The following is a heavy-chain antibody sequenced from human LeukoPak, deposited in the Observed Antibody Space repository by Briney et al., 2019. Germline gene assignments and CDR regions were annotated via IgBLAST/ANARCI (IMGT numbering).Heavy chain of an antibody. CDR2: ISAYNGNT. J-gene: IGHJ4*02. Sequence: ASVKVSCKASGYTFTSYGISWVRQAPGQGLEWMGWISAYNGNTNYAQKLQGRVTMTTDTSTSTAYMELRSLRSDDTAVYYCARSTLDWLLLVPDYWGQGTLVTVSS. CDR1: GYTFTSYG. CDR3: ARSTLDWLLLVPDY. D-gene: IGHD3/OR15-3a*01. V-gene: IGHV1-18*01.